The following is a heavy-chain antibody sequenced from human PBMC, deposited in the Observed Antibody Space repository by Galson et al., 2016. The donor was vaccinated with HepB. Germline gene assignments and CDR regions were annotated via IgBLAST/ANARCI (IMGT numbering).Heavy chain of an antibody. J-gene: IGHJ6*02. Sequence: SFDEIHKFYADSVKGRFTISRDNSKNTVYLQMNSLRPEDTAVYHCAKVLRVRGVIRVDMDVWGQGTTVAVSS. CDR3: AKVLRVRGVIRVDMDV. CDR2: SFDEIHK. V-gene: IGHV3-30*18. D-gene: IGHD3-10*01.